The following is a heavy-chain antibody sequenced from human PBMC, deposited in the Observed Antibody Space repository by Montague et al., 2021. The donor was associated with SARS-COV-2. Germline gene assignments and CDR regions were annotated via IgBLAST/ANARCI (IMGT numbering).Heavy chain of an antibody. V-gene: IGHV4-61*09. Sequence: TLSLTCTVSGDSTSSGDYHWSWVRQPAGKGLEWIGYIYTLGSTSYNPSLKSRVTISMDTSKNQLSLKLSSVTAADTAVYFCARSPYRTTYLNGMDVWGQGTTVTVSS. D-gene: IGHD1-14*01. J-gene: IGHJ6*02. CDR3: ARSPYRTTYLNGMDV. CDR2: IYTLGST. CDR1: GDSTSSGDYH.